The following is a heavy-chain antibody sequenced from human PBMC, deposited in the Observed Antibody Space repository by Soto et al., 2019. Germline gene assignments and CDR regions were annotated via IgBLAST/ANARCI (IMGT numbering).Heavy chain of an antibody. CDR3: ARGRGTMVRGVIIGYYYYMDV. CDR1: GYTFTSYG. J-gene: IGHJ6*03. Sequence: ASVKVSCKASGYTFTSYGISWVRQAPGQGLEWMGWISAYNGNTNYAQKLQGRVTMTTDTSTSTAYMELSSLRSEDTAVYYCARGRGTMVRGVIIGYYYYMDVWGKGTTVTVSS. D-gene: IGHD3-10*01. V-gene: IGHV1-18*01. CDR2: ISAYNGNT.